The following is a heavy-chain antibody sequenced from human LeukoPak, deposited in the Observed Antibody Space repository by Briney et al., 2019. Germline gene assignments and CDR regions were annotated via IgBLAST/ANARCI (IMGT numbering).Heavy chain of an antibody. V-gene: IGHV3-7*01. CDR2: INQDGSEE. J-gene: IGHJ4*02. Sequence: GGSLRLSCAASGFTFSHYWMTWVRQAPGKGLEWVAQINQDGSEEYYMDSVKARFTISRDNAKSSVFLQMNSLRAEDTAVYYCVRDGGVSGYDLLDYWGQGTLVTVSS. D-gene: IGHD5-12*01. CDR3: VRDGGVSGYDLLDY. CDR1: GFTFSHYW.